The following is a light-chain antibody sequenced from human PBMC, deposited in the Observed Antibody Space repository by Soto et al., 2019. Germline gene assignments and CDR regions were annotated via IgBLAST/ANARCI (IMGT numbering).Light chain of an antibody. CDR3: QQYKRT. J-gene: IGKJ1*01. V-gene: IGKV1-5*01. CDR2: DAS. CDR1: QSISSW. Sequence: DIQMTESPSTLFASVGDRVPITCRASQSISSWLAWYQQKPGKAPKLLIYDASSLESGVPSRFSGSGSGTEFTLTISSLQPADFATYYCQQYKRTFGQGTKVDIK.